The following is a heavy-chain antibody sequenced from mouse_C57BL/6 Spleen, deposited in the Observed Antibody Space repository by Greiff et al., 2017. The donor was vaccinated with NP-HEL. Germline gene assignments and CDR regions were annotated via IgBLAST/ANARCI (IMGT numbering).Heavy chain of an antibody. CDR2: INPNNGGT. J-gene: IGHJ1*03. V-gene: IGHV1-22*01. Sequence: EVQLQQSGPELVKPGASVKMSCKASGYTFNDYNMHWVKQSHGKSLEWIGYINPNNGGTSYNQKFKGKATLTVTKSYSTAYMEHRSLSSEDSAVYYCARENYYGSSHWYFNVWGTETTVTVSS. CDR3: ARENYYGSSHWYFNV. D-gene: IGHD1-1*01. CDR1: GYTFNDYN.